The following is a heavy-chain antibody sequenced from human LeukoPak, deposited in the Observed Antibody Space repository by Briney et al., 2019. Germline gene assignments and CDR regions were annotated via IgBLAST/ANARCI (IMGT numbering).Heavy chain of an antibody. CDR2: ISYDGSNK. CDR3: AKVTGGDMITYGGLDY. CDR1: GFTFSSYA. Sequence: GGSLRLSCAASGFTFSSYAMHWVRQAPGKGLEWVAVISYDGSNKYYADSVKGRFTISRDNSKNTLYLQMNSLRAEDTAVYYCAKVTGGDMITYGGLDYWGQGTLVTVSS. V-gene: IGHV3-30-3*01. D-gene: IGHD3-16*01. J-gene: IGHJ4*02.